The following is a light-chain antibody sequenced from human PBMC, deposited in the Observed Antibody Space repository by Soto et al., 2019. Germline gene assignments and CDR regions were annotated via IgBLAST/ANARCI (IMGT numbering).Light chain of an antibody. CDR1: QSGRNDN. CDR3: QQIGIAVTT. J-gene: IGKJ1*01. CDR2: GAS. Sequence: IVLTQSPGTLSLSPGERATLSCRASQSGRNDNSAWYQQKPGQAPRLLIYGASTRATGIPDRFSGSGSGKDFALTISGQEPEDFAVYYCQQIGIAVTTVGQGTKVEIK. V-gene: IGKV3-20*01.